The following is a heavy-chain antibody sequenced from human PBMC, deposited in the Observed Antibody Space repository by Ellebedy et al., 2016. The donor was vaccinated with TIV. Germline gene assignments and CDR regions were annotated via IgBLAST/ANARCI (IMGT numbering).Heavy chain of an antibody. D-gene: IGHD2-2*01. J-gene: IGHJ6*02. V-gene: IGHV1-69*06. Sequence: SVKVSXKASGGTFSSYAISWVRQAPGQGLEWMGGIIPIFGTANYAQKFQGRVTITADKSTSTAYMELSSLRSEDTAVYYCARDQGGPRDGIVVVPAAMDVWGQGTTVTVSS. CDR2: IIPIFGTA. CDR3: ARDQGGPRDGIVVVPAAMDV. CDR1: GGTFSSYA.